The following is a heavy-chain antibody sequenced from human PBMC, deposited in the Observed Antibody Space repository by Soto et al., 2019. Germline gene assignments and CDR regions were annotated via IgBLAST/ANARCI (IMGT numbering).Heavy chain of an antibody. D-gene: IGHD3-16*01. CDR3: ARDILLRSYGMDV. CDR1: GFTFSSYG. Sequence: PGGSLRLSCAASGFTFSSYGMHLVRQAPGKGLEWVAVIWYDGSNKYYADSVKGRFTISRDNSKNTLYLQMNSLRAEDTAVYYCARDILLRSYGMDVWGQGTTVTVSS. V-gene: IGHV3-33*01. J-gene: IGHJ6*02. CDR2: IWYDGSNK.